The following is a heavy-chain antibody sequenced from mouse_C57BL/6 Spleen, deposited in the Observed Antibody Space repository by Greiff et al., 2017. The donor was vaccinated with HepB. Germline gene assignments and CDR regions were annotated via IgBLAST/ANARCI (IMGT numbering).Heavy chain of an antibody. D-gene: IGHD1-1*01. CDR1: GYTFTSYW. J-gene: IGHJ1*03. CDR2: INPSNGGT. V-gene: IGHV1-53*01. CDR3: ARGNYYGSSYGWYFDV. Sequence: QVQLQQPGTELVKPGASVKLSCKASGYTFTSYWMHWVKQRPGQGLEWIGNINPSNGGTNYNEKFKSKATLTVDKSSSTAHMQLSSLTSEDSAVYYCARGNYYGSSYGWYFDVWGTGTTVTVSS.